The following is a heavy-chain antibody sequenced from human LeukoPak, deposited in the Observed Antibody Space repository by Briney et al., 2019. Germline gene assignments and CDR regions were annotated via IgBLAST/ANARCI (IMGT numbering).Heavy chain of an antibody. CDR2: INWHGGRT. Sequence: GGSLRLSYTATGFTFDDYAMTWVRQAPGKGLEWVAEINWHGGRTSYVDSVKGRFTISRDNAKNSLYLHMSRLRAEDTALYYCARRHMDWYLDLWGRGTLLIVSS. V-gene: IGHV3-20*03. J-gene: IGHJ2*01. CDR1: GFTFDDYA. CDR3: ARRHMDWYLDL.